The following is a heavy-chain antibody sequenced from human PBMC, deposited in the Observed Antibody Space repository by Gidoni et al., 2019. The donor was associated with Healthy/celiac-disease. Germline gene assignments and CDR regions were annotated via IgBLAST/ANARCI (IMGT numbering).Heavy chain of an antibody. CDR1: GFTFSNAW. Sequence: EVQLVESGGGLVKPGGSLRLSCAASGFTFSNAWMNWVRQAPGKGLEWVGRIKSKTDGGTTDYAAPVKGRFTISRDDSKNTLYLQMNSLKTEDTAVYYCTTDLFSLWFGELAHGMDVWGQGTTVTVSS. J-gene: IGHJ6*02. CDR3: TTDLFSLWFGELAHGMDV. D-gene: IGHD3-10*01. V-gene: IGHV3-15*07. CDR2: IKSKTDGGTT.